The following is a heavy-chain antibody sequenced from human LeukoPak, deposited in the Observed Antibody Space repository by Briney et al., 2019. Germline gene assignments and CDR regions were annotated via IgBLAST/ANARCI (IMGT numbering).Heavy chain of an antibody. V-gene: IGHV3-21*01. D-gene: IGHD4-17*01. J-gene: IGHJ4*02. CDR2: ISTSSIYI. CDR3: ARDRVNDYGDCGDF. CDR1: GFTLSGYS. Sequence: GGSLRLSCAASGFTLSGYSMNWVRQAPGKGLEWVSSISTSSIYIYYADSVKGRFTISRDNAKNSLYLQMNSLRAEDTAVYYCARDRVNDYGDCGDFWGQGTLVTVSS.